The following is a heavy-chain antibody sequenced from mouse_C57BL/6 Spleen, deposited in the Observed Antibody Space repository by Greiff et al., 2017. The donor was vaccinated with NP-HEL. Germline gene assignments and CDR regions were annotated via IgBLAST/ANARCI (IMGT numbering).Heavy chain of an antibody. CDR2: IYPGSGST. V-gene: IGHV1-55*01. J-gene: IGHJ3*01. D-gene: IGHD2-1*01. CDR3: ARAYGNYPPWFAY. Sequence: VQLQQPGAELVKPGASVKMSCKASGYTFTSYWITWVKQRPGQGLEWIGDIYPGSGSTNYNEKFKSKATLTVDTSSSTAYMQLSSLTSEDSAVYYCARAYGNYPPWFAYWGQGTLVTVSA. CDR1: GYTFTSYW.